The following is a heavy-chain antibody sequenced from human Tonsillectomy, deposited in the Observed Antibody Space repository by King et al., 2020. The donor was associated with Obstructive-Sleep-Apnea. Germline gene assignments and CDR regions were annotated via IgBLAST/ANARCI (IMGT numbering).Heavy chain of an antibody. V-gene: IGHV3-9*01. J-gene: IGHJ4*01. CDR1: GFTFDDYA. CDR3: VKDISPNYYDSSGYFDY. CDR2: ITWNSDRI. D-gene: IGHD3-22*01. Sequence: VQLVESGGGLVQPGRSLRLSCAASGFTFDDYAMNWVRQVPGKGLEWVAGITWNSDRIDYADSVKGRFTISRDNAKNSLYLQMTSLRPEDTAFYYCVKDISPNYYDSSGYFDYWGQGTLVTVSS.